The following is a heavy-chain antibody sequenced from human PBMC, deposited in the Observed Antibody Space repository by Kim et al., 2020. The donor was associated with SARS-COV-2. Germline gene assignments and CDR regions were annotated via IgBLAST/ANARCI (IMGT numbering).Heavy chain of an antibody. J-gene: IGHJ4*02. V-gene: IGHV3-23*01. CDR2: ITGNGGST. CDR3: AKDERPGNTWYTDY. CDR1: GFTFKTYT. Sequence: GGSLRLSCAASGFTFKTYTMSWVRQAPGKGLEWVSAITGNGGSTYYADSVKGRFTVSRDNSKNTLYLQMNSLRAEDTAVYYCAKDERPGNTWYTDYWGQG. D-gene: IGHD6-13*01.